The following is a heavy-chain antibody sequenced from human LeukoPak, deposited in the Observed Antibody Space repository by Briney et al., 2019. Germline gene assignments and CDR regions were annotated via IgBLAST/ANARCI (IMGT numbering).Heavy chain of an antibody. V-gene: IGHV1-18*01. J-gene: IGHJ6*03. CDR3: ASRLGYCSSTSCYAYYYMDV. CDR2: VSAYNGNT. Sequence: ASVKVSCKASGYTFTSYGISWVRQAPGQGLEWMGWVSAYNGNTNYAQKLQGGVTMTTDTSTSTAYMELRSLRSEDTAVYYCASRLGYCSSTSCYAYYYMDVWGKGTTVTISS. CDR1: GYTFTSYG. D-gene: IGHD2-2*01.